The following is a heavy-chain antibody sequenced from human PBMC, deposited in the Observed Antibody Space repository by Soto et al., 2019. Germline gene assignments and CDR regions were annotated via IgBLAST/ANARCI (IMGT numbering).Heavy chain of an antibody. CDR1: GGSISSGGYY. CDR3: ARDSKAEHYFDY. CDR2: IYYSGST. J-gene: IGHJ4*02. V-gene: IGHV4-31*03. Sequence: SETLSLTCTVSGGSISSGGYYWSWIRQHPGKGLEWIGYIYYSGSTYYNPSLKSRVTISVDTSKNQFSLKLSSVTAADTAVYYCARDSKAEHYFDYWGQGTLVTVSS. D-gene: IGHD6-19*01.